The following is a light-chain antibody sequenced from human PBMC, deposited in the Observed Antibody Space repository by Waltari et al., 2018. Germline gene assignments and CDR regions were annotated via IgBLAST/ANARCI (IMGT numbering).Light chain of an antibody. J-gene: IGKJ1*01. CDR3: QHYLRLPVT. CDR1: QSVTRA. V-gene: IGKV3-20*01. Sequence: SCRTSQSVTRALAWYQQEPGQAPRLLIYCASNRATGIPDRFSGSGSGTDFSLTISSLEPEDFAVYYCQHYLRLPVTFGQGTKVEVK. CDR2: CAS.